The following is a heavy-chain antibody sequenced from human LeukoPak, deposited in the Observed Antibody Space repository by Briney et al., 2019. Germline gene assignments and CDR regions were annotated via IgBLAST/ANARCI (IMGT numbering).Heavy chain of an antibody. CDR3: ASSYFYDGNRYFDY. Sequence: SETLSLTCNVSGDSITSYYWNWIRQPPGKGLEWIGYIYYTGSTNSNPSLKSRLTISLDTSKKQFSLKLSSVTAADTAIYYCASSYFYDGNRYFDYWGQGALVTVSS. CDR2: IYYTGST. V-gene: IGHV4-59*08. D-gene: IGHD3-22*01. J-gene: IGHJ4*02. CDR1: GDSITSYY.